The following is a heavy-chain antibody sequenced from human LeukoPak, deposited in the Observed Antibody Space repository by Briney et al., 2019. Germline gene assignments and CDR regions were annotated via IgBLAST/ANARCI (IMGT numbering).Heavy chain of an antibody. CDR1: GFTFSSYA. V-gene: IGHV3-23*01. CDR2: ISGSGGST. J-gene: IGHJ4*02. Sequence: GGSLRLSCAASGFTFSSYAMSWVRQAPGKGLEWVSAISGSGGSTYYADSVKGRFTISRDNSKNTLYLQMNSLRAEDTGVYYCAKAPGMIVVVFDYWGQGTLVTVSS. D-gene: IGHD3-22*01. CDR3: AKAPGMIVVVFDY.